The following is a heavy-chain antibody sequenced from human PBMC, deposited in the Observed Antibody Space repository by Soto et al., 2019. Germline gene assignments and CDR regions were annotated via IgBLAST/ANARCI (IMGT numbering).Heavy chain of an antibody. J-gene: IGHJ5*02. D-gene: IGHD2-2*01. CDR1: GGSISSSSYY. CDR2: IYYSGST. V-gene: IGHV4-39*01. Sequence: SETLSLTCTVSGGSISSSSYYWGWIRQPPGKGLEWIGSIYYSGSTYYNPSLKSRVTISVDTSKNQFSLKLSSVTAADTAVYYCARPTMGGWFDPWGQGTLVTVSS. CDR3: ARPTMGGWFDP.